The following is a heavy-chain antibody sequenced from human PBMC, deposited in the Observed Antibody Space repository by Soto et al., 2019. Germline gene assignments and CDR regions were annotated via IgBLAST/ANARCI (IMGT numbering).Heavy chain of an antibody. Sequence: QVTLKESGPVLVKPTETLTLTCTVSGFSLSNARMGVSWIRQPPVKALEWLAHIFSNDEKSYSTSLKSRPTISKDTSKSQVVLTMTNMDPVDTATYYCARIGYCTNGVCSPTPAYGMDVWGQGTTVTVSS. CDR1: GFSLSNARMG. CDR2: IFSNDEK. D-gene: IGHD2-8*01. J-gene: IGHJ6*02. CDR3: ARIGYCTNGVCSPTPAYGMDV. V-gene: IGHV2-26*01.